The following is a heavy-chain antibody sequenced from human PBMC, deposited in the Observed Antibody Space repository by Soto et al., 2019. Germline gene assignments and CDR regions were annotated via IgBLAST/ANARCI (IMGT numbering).Heavy chain of an antibody. J-gene: IGHJ6*02. V-gene: IGHV4-39*01. CDR3: ARVSGIYYYGMDV. D-gene: IGHD3-10*01. Sequence: SETLSLTCAVSGGSISTSDSYWGWIRQPPGKGLEWIANIYYNGDTYYNPSLKSRVSISKDTSKNQFSLKLSSVTAADTAVYYCARVSGIYYYGMDVWGQGTTVTVSS. CDR1: GGSISTSDSY. CDR2: IYYNGDT.